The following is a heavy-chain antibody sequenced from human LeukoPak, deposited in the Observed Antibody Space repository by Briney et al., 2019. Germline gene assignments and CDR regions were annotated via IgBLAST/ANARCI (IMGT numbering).Heavy chain of an antibody. CDR1: GFTVSSND. Sequence: GGSLRLSCVVSGFTVSSNDMSWVRQAPGKGLEWVSVIFSGGRTDYADSVKGRFTISRDNSKSTVYLQMNNLRAEDMAVYYCVSAIRNAVDIWGQGTMVAVSS. V-gene: IGHV3-66*01. J-gene: IGHJ3*02. CDR3: VSAIRNAVDI. CDR2: IFSGGRT.